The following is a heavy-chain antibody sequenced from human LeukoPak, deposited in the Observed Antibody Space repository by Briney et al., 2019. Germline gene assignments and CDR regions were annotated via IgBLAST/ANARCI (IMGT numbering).Heavy chain of an antibody. J-gene: IGHJ6*03. CDR3: ARDPYSSGWYGGYYYYYMDV. V-gene: IGHV1-2*02. Sequence: ASVKVSCKASGYTFTGFYMHWVRQAPGQGLEWMGWINPKSGGTNYAQKFQGRVTMTRDTSISTAYMELSRLRSDDTAVYYCARDPYSSGWYGGYYYYYMDVWGKGTTVTVSS. CDR1: GYTFTGFY. D-gene: IGHD6-19*01. CDR2: INPKSGGT.